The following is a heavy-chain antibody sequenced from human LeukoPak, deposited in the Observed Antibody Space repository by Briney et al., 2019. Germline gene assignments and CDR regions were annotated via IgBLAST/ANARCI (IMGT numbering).Heavy chain of an antibody. CDR2: ITAGGGTT. CDR1: GFTFSSNA. V-gene: IGHV3-23*01. D-gene: IGHD3-22*01. J-gene: IGHJ4*02. CDR3: AKAYGSNGYYQLPIDF. Sequence: GGSLRLSCAASGFTFSSNAMTWVRQAPGKGLECVSAITAGGGTTYYADSVKGRFTISRDNSRNTLYLQLNNLRAEDTAVYYCAKAYGSNGYYQLPIDFWGQGTLVTVS.